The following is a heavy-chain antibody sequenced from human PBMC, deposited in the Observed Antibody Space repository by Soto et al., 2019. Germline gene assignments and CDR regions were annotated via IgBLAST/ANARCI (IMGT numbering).Heavy chain of an antibody. CDR3: ARQGVLRWFGESTYGMDV. CDR1: GGSISSSSYY. J-gene: IGHJ6*02. Sequence: SETLSLTCTVSGGSISSSSYYWGWIRQPPGKGLEWIGSIYYSGSTYYNPSLKSRVTISVDTSKNQFSLKLSSVTAADTAVYYCARQGVLRWFGESTYGMDVWGQGTTGTVS. V-gene: IGHV4-39*01. CDR2: IYYSGST. D-gene: IGHD3-10*01.